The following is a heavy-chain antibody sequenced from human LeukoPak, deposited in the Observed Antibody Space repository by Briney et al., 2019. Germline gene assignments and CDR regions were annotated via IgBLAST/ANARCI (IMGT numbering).Heavy chain of an antibody. J-gene: IGHJ5*02. V-gene: IGHV1-69*05. CDR1: GGTFSSYA. D-gene: IGHD3-22*01. Sequence: ASVKVSCKAPGGTFSSYAISWVRQAPGQGLEWMGGIIPIFGTANYAQKFQGRVTITTDESTSTAYMELSSLRSEDTAVYYCASPPYDSSGYYPVGWFDPWGQGTLVTVSS. CDR2: IIPIFGTA. CDR3: ASPPYDSSGYYPVGWFDP.